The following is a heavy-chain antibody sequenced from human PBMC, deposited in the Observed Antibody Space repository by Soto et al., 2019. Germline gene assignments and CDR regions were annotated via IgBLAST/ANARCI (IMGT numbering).Heavy chain of an antibody. J-gene: IGHJ4*02. Sequence: EVQLLESGGGLVQPGGSLRLSCEASGFTFINYAMSWVRQAPGKGLEWVSSVSGSGGRTYYADSVKGRFTIPRDNFKNMVYLQMNSLRAEDTAVYYCANLEASDYWGQGTLVTVSA. CDR3: ANLEASDY. V-gene: IGHV3-23*01. CDR2: VSGSGGRT. CDR1: GFTFINYA.